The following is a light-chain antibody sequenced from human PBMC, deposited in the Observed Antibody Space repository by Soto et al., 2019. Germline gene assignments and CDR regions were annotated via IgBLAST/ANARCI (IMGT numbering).Light chain of an antibody. J-gene: IGKJ1*01. CDR2: AAS. CDR3: QQYDGYSRT. CDR1: QSISSY. Sequence: DIQMTQSPSSLSASVGDRVTITCRASQSISSYLNWYQQKPGKAPELLIYAASSLQSGVPSRFSSSGSGTVFTLTISRLQPEDFATYCCQQYDGYSRTFGQGTKL. V-gene: IGKV1-39*01.